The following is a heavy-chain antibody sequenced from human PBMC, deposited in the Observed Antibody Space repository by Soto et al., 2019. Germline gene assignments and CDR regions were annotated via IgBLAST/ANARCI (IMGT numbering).Heavy chain of an antibody. Sequence: QVQLVQSGAEVKKPGASVKVSCKASGFTFTSYAISWVRQAPGQGLEWMGWISAYNDNTNYAQKLQGRVNMPTDTSTSTAYMELRSLRSDDTAVYYCVRGWFGEFVSYFDYWGQGTLVTVSS. D-gene: IGHD3-10*01. CDR3: VRGWFGEFVSYFDY. CDR2: ISAYNDNT. J-gene: IGHJ4*02. V-gene: IGHV1-18*01. CDR1: GFTFTSYA.